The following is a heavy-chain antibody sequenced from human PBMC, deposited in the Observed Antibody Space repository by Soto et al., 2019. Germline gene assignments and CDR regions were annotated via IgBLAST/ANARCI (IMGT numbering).Heavy chain of an antibody. D-gene: IGHD2-15*01. Sequence: QVQLVESGGGVVQPGRSLRLSCAASGFTFSSYGMHWVRQAPGKGLEWVAVISYDGSNKYYADSVKGRFTISRDNSKNTLYLQMNSLRAEDTAGYYCAKDRRKVVVAAPFDYWGQGTLVTFSP. J-gene: IGHJ4*02. CDR3: AKDRRKVVVAAPFDY. CDR2: ISYDGSNK. V-gene: IGHV3-30*18. CDR1: GFTFSSYG.